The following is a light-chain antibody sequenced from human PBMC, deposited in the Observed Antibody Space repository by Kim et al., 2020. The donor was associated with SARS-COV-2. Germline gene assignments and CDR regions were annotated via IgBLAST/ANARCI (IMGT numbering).Light chain of an antibody. Sequence: QSVLTQPASVSGSPGQSITISCTGTSSDVGGYNYVSWYQHHPGKAPKLMIYDVSKRPSGVSHRFSGSKSGNTASLTISGLLAEDEADYYCSSYTSSSTYVVGTGTKVSVL. CDR3: SSYTSSSTYV. J-gene: IGLJ1*01. CDR2: DVS. CDR1: SSDVGGYNY. V-gene: IGLV2-14*03.